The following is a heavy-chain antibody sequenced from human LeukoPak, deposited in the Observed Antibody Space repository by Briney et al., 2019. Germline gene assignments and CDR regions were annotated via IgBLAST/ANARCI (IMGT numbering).Heavy chain of an antibody. J-gene: IGHJ4*02. CDR2: IKQDGSEK. CDR1: GFRFSNSW. D-gene: IGHD3-3*01. Sequence: GGSLRLSCAASGFRFSNSWMTWARQAPGKGLEWVANIKQDGSEKYYVDSVMGRFTISRDNAQNSVYLQMNSLRAEDTAVYYCARDRSLSGVAIIDFWGQGTLVTVSS. CDR3: ARDRSLSGVAIIDF. V-gene: IGHV3-7*01.